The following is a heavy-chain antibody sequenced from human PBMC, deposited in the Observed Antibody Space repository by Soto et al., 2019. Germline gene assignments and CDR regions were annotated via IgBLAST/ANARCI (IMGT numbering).Heavy chain of an antibody. Sequence: QVQLVQSGAEEKKPGASVKVSCKASGYTFTSYAMHWVRQAPGQRLEWMGWINPGNGNTKYSQKFQGRVTITRDTSASTAYMELSSLRSEDTAVYYCARDRGLTIGYWGQGTLVTVSS. V-gene: IGHV1-3*05. CDR1: GYTFTSYA. CDR3: ARDRGLTIGY. J-gene: IGHJ4*02. CDR2: INPGNGNT. D-gene: IGHD3-10*01.